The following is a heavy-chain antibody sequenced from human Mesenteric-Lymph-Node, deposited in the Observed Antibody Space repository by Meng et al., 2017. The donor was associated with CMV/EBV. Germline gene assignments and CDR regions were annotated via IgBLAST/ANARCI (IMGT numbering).Heavy chain of an antibody. Sequence: GGSLRLSCAASGFTFSSYWIHWVRQAPGKGLVWVSRINSDGSSTTYADSVKGRFTISRDNAKNTLYLQMNSLRAEDTAMYYCARDRYCSSTSCYTGMVDYWGQGTLVTVSS. D-gene: IGHD2-2*02. CDR3: ARDRYCSSTSCYTGMVDY. CDR2: INSDGSST. V-gene: IGHV3-74*01. J-gene: IGHJ4*02. CDR1: GFTFSSYW.